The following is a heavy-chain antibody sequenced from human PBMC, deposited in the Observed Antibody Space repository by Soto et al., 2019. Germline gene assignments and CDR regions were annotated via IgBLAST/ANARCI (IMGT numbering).Heavy chain of an antibody. V-gene: IGHV1-18*01. Sequence: QVQLVQSGAEVKKPGASVKVSCKASGYTFSSYAISWVRQAPGQGLEWMGWISAYNGNTKYAQKLQXXXTXXTDTSTSTAYMELRSLRSDDTAVYYCARASPPVDHWGQGTLVTVSS. CDR1: GYTFSSYA. CDR2: ISAYNGNT. J-gene: IGHJ4*02. CDR3: ARASPPVDH.